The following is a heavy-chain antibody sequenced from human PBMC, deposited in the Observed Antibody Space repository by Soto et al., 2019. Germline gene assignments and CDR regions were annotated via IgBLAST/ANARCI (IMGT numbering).Heavy chain of an antibody. CDR2: IYTSGST. D-gene: IGHD3-10*01. Sequence: KPSETLSLTCTVSGGSISSYYWSWIRQPAGEGLEWIGRIYTSGSTNYNPSLKSRVTMSVDTSKNQFSLKLSSVTAADTAVYYCARGYYYGSGSYYLDYYYYGMDVWGQGTTVTVSS. CDR1: GGSISSYY. CDR3: ARGYYYGSGSYYLDYYYYGMDV. J-gene: IGHJ6*02. V-gene: IGHV4-4*07.